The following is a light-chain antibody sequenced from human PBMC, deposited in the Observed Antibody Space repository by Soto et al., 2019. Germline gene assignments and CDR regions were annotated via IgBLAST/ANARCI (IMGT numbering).Light chain of an antibody. J-gene: IGKJ2*01. CDR2: GAS. CDR1: QSVSGSY. CDR3: QQYGSSPRT. V-gene: IGKV3-20*01. Sequence: EIVLTQSPGTLSLSPGEIATLSCRASQSVSGSYLAGYQQKPGQAPSLLIYGASSRATGIPDRFSGSGSGTDFNLTISRLEPEDFAVYYCQQYGSSPRTFGQGTKLEIK.